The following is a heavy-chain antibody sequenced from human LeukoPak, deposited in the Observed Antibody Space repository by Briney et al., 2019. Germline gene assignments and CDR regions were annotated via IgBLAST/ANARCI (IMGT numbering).Heavy chain of an antibody. Sequence: PGGSLRLSCAASGFTFSSYEMNWVRQAPGKGLEWVSYISSSGSTIYYADSVKGRFTISRDNAKNSLYLQMNSLRAEDTAVYYCARASQGIAAAVDYWGQGTLVTVSS. V-gene: IGHV3-48*03. J-gene: IGHJ4*02. CDR2: ISSSGSTI. CDR3: ARASQGIAAAVDY. CDR1: GFTFSSYE. D-gene: IGHD6-13*01.